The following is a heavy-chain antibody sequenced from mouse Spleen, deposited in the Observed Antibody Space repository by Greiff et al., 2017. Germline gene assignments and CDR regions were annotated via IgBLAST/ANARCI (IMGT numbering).Heavy chain of an antibody. D-gene: IGHD1-1*01. CDR1: GYTFTSYW. J-gene: IGHJ4*01. CDR2: IDPSDSET. V-gene: IGHV1-52*01. CDR3: ASSTVVPNSSDALDY. Sequence: VQLQQPGAELVRPGSSVKLSCKASGYTFTSYWMHWVKQRPIQGLEWIGNIDPSDSETHYNQKFKDKATLTVDKSSSTAYMQLSSLTSEDSAVYYCASSTVVPNSSDALDYWGQGTSVTVSA.